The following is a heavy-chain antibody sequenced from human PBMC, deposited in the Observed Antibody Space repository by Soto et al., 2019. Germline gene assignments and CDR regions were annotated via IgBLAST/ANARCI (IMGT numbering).Heavy chain of an antibody. CDR3: ARHHGPTTSEKWFDP. D-gene: IGHD5-12*01. Sequence: QVHLVQSGVEVKTPGASVKVSCQASGYTFFTYDISWVRQAPGQGLEWRGWISTYSGDTKYAQKVQGRVTMTTDKSTTTAYLELRSLRSDDTAVYYCARHHGPTTSEKWFDPWGQGTLVTVSS. V-gene: IGHV1-18*01. CDR1: GYTFFTYD. J-gene: IGHJ5*02. CDR2: ISTYSGDT.